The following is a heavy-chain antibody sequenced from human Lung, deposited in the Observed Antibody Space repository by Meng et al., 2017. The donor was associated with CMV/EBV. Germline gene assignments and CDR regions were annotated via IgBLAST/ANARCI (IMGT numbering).Heavy chain of an antibody. J-gene: IGHJ5*02. CDR3: ARASYGSGSPLGESWFDP. D-gene: IGHD3-10*01. CDR1: GGPISGGVYY. Sequence: VDLQESDPFLSQPTHHLSLNFTFSGGPISGGVYYWSWTRQHPGKGLEWIGYIHSSGSTYYNPSLRSRLTISVDTSKNPFSLKLSSVTAADTAVYYCARASYGSGSPLGESWFDPWGQGTLVTVSS. V-gene: IGHV4-31*03. CDR2: IHSSGST.